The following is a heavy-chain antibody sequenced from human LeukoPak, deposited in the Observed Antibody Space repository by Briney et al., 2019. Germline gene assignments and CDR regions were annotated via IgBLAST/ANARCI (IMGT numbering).Heavy chain of an antibody. J-gene: IGHJ4*02. Sequence: SVKVSCKASGATFTTYAIIWVRQAPGQGLEWMGGIIPVFGTANYAQRFQGRVTISTDESTSTAYMELTSLRSEDTAVYYCARGYCSSTSCFLDYWGQGTLVTVSS. CDR1: GATFTTYA. CDR2: IIPVFGTA. D-gene: IGHD2-2*01. V-gene: IGHV1-69*05. CDR3: ARGYCSSTSCFLDY.